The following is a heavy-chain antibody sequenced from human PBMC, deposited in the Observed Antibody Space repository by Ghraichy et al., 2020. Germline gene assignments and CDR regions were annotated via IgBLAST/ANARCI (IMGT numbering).Heavy chain of an antibody. Sequence: SVKVSCKTSGFTFTSSAVQWVRQARGQRLEWIGWIVVGTGHTNYAQKFQGRVTISRDTSTGTAYMELSSLSSEDTAVYYCAAVAGYCTGGSCYTERWYYDGMDVWGRGTTVTVSS. CDR3: AAVAGYCTGGSCYTERWYYDGMDV. CDR2: IVVGTGHT. CDR1: GFTFTSSA. V-gene: IGHV1-58*01. D-gene: IGHD2-15*01. J-gene: IGHJ6*02.